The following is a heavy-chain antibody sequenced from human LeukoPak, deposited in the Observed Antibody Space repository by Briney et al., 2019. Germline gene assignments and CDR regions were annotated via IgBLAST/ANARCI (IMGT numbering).Heavy chain of an antibody. CDR3: AKDVDSSSWYPNWFDP. V-gene: IGHV3-11*04. CDR2: ISGSSSTI. CDR1: GFTFSDYY. D-gene: IGHD6-13*01. J-gene: IGHJ5*02. Sequence: GGSLRLSCAASGFTFSDYYMSWIRQAPGKGLEWVSYISGSSSTIYYADSVKGRFSISRDNAKNSLYLQMNSLRAEDTAVYYCAKDVDSSSWYPNWFDPWGQGTLVTVSS.